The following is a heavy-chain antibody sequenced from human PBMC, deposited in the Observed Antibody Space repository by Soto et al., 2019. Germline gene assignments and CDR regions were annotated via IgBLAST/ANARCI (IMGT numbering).Heavy chain of an antibody. Sequence: QVQLQQWGAGLLKPSETLSLTCAVYGGSFMGYYWSWIRQPPGKGLEWIGEINHSGSTNYNPSLKSRVTISVDTSKNQFSLKLSSVTAADTAVYYCARGNTFGGRYDDYWGQGTLVTVSS. CDR3: ARGNTFGGRYDDY. D-gene: IGHD3-16*01. V-gene: IGHV4-34*01. CDR1: GGSFMGYY. J-gene: IGHJ4*02. CDR2: INHSGST.